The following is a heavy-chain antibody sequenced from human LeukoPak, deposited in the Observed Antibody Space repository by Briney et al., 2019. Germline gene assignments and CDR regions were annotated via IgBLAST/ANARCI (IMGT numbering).Heavy chain of an antibody. CDR1: GGSISSYY. Sequence: SETLSLTCTVSGGSISSYYWSWIRQPPGKGLEWIGDIYYSGSTNYNPSLKSRATISVDTSKNQFSLKLRSVTAADTAVYYCARGSLWFGELTTFDYWGQGTLVTVYS. D-gene: IGHD3-10*01. CDR2: IYYSGST. V-gene: IGHV4-59*01. J-gene: IGHJ4*02. CDR3: ARGSLWFGELTTFDY.